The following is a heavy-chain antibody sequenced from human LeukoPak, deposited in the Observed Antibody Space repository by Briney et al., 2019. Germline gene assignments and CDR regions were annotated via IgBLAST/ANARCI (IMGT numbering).Heavy chain of an antibody. V-gene: IGHV4-39*01. D-gene: IGHD3-10*01. CDR2: TYYSGST. CDR1: GGSISSSSYY. Sequence: SETLSLTCTVSGGSISSSSYYWGWIRQPPGKGLEWIGSTYYSGSTYYNPSLKSRVTISVDTSRNQFSLKLSSVTAADTAVYYCARHSWRECTFDYWGQGTLVTVSS. CDR3: ARHSWRECTFDY. J-gene: IGHJ4*02.